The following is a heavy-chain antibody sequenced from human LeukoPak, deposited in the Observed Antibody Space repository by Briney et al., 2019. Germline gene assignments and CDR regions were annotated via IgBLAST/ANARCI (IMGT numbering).Heavy chain of an antibody. Sequence: SGPTLVNPTQTLTLTCTFSGFSLSTSGMRGNWIRQPPGKALEWLPRIDWDDDIFYSTSLRTRLTISKDTSRNQVVLTMTNVDPVDTATYYGARMRTDSSGLFDSWGQGMLVIVSS. CDR2: IDWDDDI. CDR3: ARMRTDSSGLFDS. V-gene: IGHV2-70*04. J-gene: IGHJ4*02. CDR1: GFSLSTSGMR. D-gene: IGHD3-22*01.